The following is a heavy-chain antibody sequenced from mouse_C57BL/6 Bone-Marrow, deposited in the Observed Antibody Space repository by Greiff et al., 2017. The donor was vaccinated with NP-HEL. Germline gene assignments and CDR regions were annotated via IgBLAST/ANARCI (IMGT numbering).Heavy chain of an antibody. CDR1: GYTFTSYW. V-gene: IGHV1-64*01. CDR2: IHPNSGST. J-gene: IGHJ1*03. D-gene: IGHD1-1*01. Sequence: QVQLQQSGAELVKPGASVKLSCKASGYTFTSYWMHWVKQRPGQGLEWIGMIHPNSGSTNYNEKFKSKATLTVDTSSSTAYMHLSSLTSEDSAVYYGARPPPFYYYGSGGYFDVWGTGTTVTVSS. CDR3: ARPPPFYYYGSGGYFDV.